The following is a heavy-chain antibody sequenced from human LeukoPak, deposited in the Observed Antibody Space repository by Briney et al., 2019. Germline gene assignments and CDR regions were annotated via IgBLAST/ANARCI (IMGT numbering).Heavy chain of an antibody. CDR2: IKHDGSEK. CDR1: GFTLSNTW. D-gene: IGHD5-12*01. CDR3: VKDRGGYVKYKTFDY. Sequence: GGSLRLSCAASGFTLSNTWMSWVRQAPGKGVEWVANIKHDGSEKDYVASVEGGFTISKDNAKNSLYLQMNNLRPEDTAVYYCVKDRGGYVKYKTFDYWGQGTLVTVSS. J-gene: IGHJ4*02. V-gene: IGHV3-7*01.